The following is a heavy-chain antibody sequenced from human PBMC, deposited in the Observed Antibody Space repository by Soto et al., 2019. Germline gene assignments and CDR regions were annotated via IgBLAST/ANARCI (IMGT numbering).Heavy chain of an antibody. CDR1: GGSISSSSYY. J-gene: IGHJ6*02. V-gene: IGHV4-39*07. CDR2: IYYSGST. CDR3: ARDEIGTVLAPPTKIFSYYYLVAL. D-gene: IGHD1-26*01. Sequence: SETLSLTCTVSGGSISSSSYYWGWIRQPPGNGLEWIGSIYYSGSTYYNPSLKSRVTISVDTSKNQFSLNLSSVTAADTAVYYCARDEIGTVLAPPTKIFSYYYLVALWGQGTTVTVS.